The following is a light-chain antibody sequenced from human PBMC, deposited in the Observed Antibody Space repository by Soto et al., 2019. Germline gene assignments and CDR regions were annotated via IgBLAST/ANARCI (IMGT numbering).Light chain of an antibody. CDR1: QSISSW. J-gene: IGKJ1*01. CDR2: KPS. Sequence: DIQMTQSPSTLSASVGDRVTITCRDSQSISSWLAWYQQKPGKAPKLLIYKPSSLESGVPSRFIGSGSGTEFTLTISGLQLDDFATYYCQQYNSYYWTVGQGTKVEIK. V-gene: IGKV1-5*03. CDR3: QQYNSYYWT.